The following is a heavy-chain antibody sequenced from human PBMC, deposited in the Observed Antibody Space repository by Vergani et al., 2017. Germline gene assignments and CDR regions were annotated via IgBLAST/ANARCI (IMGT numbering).Heavy chain of an antibody. CDR1: GFTFSYYG. D-gene: IGHD1-1*01. V-gene: IGHV3-30*03. CDR2: ISYDGTQK. J-gene: IGHJ1*01. Sequence: QVQLVESGGGVVQPGRSLRLSCVASGFTFSYYGMHWVRQAPGKGLEWVAVISYDGTQKYYADSVKGRFTISRDNSKSTLYLQMNSLRTEDTAVYYCATKSCGTPGCQIGYFREWGQGTLVTVSS. CDR3: ATKSCGTPGCQIGYFRE.